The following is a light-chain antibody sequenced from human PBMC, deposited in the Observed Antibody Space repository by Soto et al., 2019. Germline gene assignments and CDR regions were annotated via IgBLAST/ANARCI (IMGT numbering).Light chain of an antibody. CDR2: GAS. CDR1: QSVSSN. CDR3: QQYNNWPPAYT. Sequence: EIVMTQSPATLSVSPGERATLSCRASQSVSSNLAWYQQKPGQAPRLRIYGASTRATGIPARFSGSGSGTEFTLTISCLQSEDFAFYYCQQYNNWPPAYTFGQGTKLEIK. J-gene: IGKJ2*01. V-gene: IGKV3-15*01.